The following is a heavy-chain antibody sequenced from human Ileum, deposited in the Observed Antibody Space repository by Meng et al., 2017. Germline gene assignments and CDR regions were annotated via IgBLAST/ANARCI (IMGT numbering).Heavy chain of an antibody. D-gene: IGHD7-27*01. CDR1: GGSVSTSDYQ. J-gene: IGHJ4*02. Sequence: QGQLQESGPGLVRSSETLSLICTVSGGSVSTSDYQWGWIRQPPGKGLEWIGYAGTNYNPSLKSRVTISVDTSKRQFSLKLTSVTAADTAVYYCARDHWGSLDYWGQGILVTVSS. CDR3: ARDHWGSLDY. V-gene: IGHV4-61*08. CDR2: AGT.